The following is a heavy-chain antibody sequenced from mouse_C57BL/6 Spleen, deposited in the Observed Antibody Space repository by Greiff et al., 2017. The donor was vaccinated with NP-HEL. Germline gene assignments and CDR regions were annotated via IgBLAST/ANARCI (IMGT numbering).Heavy chain of an antibody. Sequence: EVQLVESGGGLVQPGGSLSLSCAASGFTFTDYYMSWVRQPPGKALEWLGFIRNKANGYTTEYSASVKGRFTISRDNSQSILYLQMNALRAEDSATYYCARHGNYFDYWGQGTTLTVSS. CDR1: GFTFTDYY. V-gene: IGHV7-3*01. CDR3: ARHGNYFDY. J-gene: IGHJ2*01. CDR2: IRNKANGYTT.